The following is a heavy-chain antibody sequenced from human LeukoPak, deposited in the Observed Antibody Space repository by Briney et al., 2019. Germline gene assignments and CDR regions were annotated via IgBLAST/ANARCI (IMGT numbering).Heavy chain of an antibody. D-gene: IGHD3-10*01. J-gene: IGHJ4*02. CDR3: AKGDSNSGSSDH. V-gene: IGHV3-30*02. Sequence: GGSLRLSCAASGFTFSSYGIHWVRQAPGKGLEWVAFIRHNGDKTYSDFVKGRFTISRDDSKNTLYLQMTSVRADDTAIYYCAKGDSNSGSSDHWGQGTLVIVSS. CDR1: GFTFSSYG. CDR2: IRHNGDK.